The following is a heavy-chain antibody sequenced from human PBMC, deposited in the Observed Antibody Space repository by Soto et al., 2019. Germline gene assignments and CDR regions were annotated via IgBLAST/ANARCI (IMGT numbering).Heavy chain of an antibody. CDR1: GTSISSYY. J-gene: IGHJ4*02. V-gene: IGHV4-59*01. CDR2: IHYSGTT. D-gene: IGHD5-12*01. CDR3: AREGSYSAYNFAHGIQLWSFDF. Sequence: SETLSLTCTVSGTSISSYYWSWIRQPPGKGLEWIANIHYSGTTNYNPSLASRATLSVDTSKNQFSLKMTSVTAADRAVYYCAREGSYSAYNFAHGIQLWSFDFWGQGALVTVSS.